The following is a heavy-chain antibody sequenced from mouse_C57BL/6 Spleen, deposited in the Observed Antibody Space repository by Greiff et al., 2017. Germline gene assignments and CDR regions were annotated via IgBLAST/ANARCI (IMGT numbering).Heavy chain of an antibody. Sequence: EVKLVESVAELVRPGASVKLSCTASGFNIKNTYMHWVKQRPEQGLEWIGRIDPANGNTKYAPKFQGKATITADTSSNTAYLQLSSLTSEDTAIYYCARGEVYYGILAWFADWGKGTLVTVSA. CDR2: IDPANGNT. D-gene: IGHD2-1*01. CDR1: GFNIKNTY. V-gene: IGHV14-3*01. CDR3: ARGEVYYGILAWFAD. J-gene: IGHJ3*01.